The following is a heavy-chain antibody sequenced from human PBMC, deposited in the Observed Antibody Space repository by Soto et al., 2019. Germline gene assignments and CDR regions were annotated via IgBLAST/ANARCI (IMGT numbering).Heavy chain of an antibody. J-gene: IGHJ4*02. V-gene: IGHV1-18*01. CDR1: GYAFTTYG. CDR2: ISAHNGNT. D-gene: IGHD6-6*01. Sequence: QVHLVQSGAEVKKPGASVKVSCQGSGYAFTTYGITWVRQAPGQGLEWMGWISAHNGNTNYAQKLQGRVTVTRDTSTSTAHMELRSLRYDDTAVYYCARGRDGDYWGQGALVTVSS. CDR3: ARGRDGDY.